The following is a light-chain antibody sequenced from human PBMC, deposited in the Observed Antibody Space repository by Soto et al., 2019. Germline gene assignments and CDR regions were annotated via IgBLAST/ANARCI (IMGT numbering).Light chain of an antibody. Sequence: EIVMTQAPATLSVSPGERATLSCRASQSVSSNLAWYQQKPGHDPSLLIYGASTMATGIPARFSGSVSGTEFTLNISSLQSEDFAVYYCEQYNSWLITFGQETRLEIK. CDR1: QSVSSN. V-gene: IGKV3-15*01. CDR2: GAS. J-gene: IGKJ5*01. CDR3: EQYNSWLIT.